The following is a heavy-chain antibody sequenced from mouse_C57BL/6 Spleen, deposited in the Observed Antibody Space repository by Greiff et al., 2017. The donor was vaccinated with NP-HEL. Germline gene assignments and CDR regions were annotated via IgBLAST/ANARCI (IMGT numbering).Heavy chain of an antibody. D-gene: IGHD1-3*01. Sequence: QVQLQQPGAELVKPGASVKLSCKASGYTFTSYWMQWVKQRPGQGLEWIGEIDPSDSYTNYNQKFKGKATLTVDTSSSTAYMQLSSLTSEDSAVYYCARWDKGELDYWGQGTTLTVSS. CDR3: ARWDKGELDY. CDR1: GYTFTSYW. J-gene: IGHJ2*01. CDR2: IDPSDSYT. V-gene: IGHV1-50*01.